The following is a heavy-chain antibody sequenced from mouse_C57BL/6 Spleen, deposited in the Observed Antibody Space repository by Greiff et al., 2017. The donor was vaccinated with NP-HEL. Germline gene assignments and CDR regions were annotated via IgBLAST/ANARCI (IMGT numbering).Heavy chain of an antibody. J-gene: IGHJ2*01. CDR2: ISSGSSTI. V-gene: IGHV5-17*01. CDR3: ARSEPYYGSSYGFDY. CDR1: GFTFSDYG. D-gene: IGHD1-1*01. Sequence: EVKVVESGGGLVKPGGSLKLSCAASGFTFSDYGMHWVRQAPEKGLEWVAYISSGSSTIYYADTVKGRFTISRDNAKNTLFLQMTSLRSEDTAMYYCARSEPYYGSSYGFDYWGQGTTLTVSS.